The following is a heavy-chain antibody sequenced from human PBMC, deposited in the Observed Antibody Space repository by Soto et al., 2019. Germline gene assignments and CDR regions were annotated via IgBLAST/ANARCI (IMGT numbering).Heavy chain of an antibody. Sequence: ASVKVSCKASGYTFISYYVHWVRQAPGQGLEWMGLINPRDGDTKYAQKFQGRVSVTRDTSTSTVYMEMNSLRSDDTAVYFCARGYPSSTRLGWFDPWGQGTLVTVSS. CDR1: GYTFISYY. D-gene: IGHD2-2*01. CDR3: ARGYPSSTRLGWFDP. V-gene: IGHV1-46*01. CDR2: INPRDGDT. J-gene: IGHJ5*02.